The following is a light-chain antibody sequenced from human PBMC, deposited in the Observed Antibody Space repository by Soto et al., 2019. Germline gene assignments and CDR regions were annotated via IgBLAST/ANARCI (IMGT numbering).Light chain of an antibody. J-gene: IGKJ1*01. Sequence: DIQMTQSPSTLSASLGDRVTITCRASQSISSWLAWYQQKPGKAPKLLIYDASSLQSGVPSRFSGSRSGPDFTLTISSLQPEDFATYYCQQSYSSPPTFGQGTKVDIK. CDR1: QSISSW. CDR3: QQSYSSPPT. V-gene: IGKV1-39*01. CDR2: DAS.